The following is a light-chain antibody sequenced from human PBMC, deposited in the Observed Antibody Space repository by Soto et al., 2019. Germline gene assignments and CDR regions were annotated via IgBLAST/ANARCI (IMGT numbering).Light chain of an antibody. J-gene: IGLJ1*01. Sequence: ALTQPASVSGSPGQSITISCTVTSSDVGSYNLVSWYQQHPGKAPKLMIYEVSKRPSGVSNRFSGSKSGNTASLTISGLQAEDEADYYCCSYAGSSTFFYVFGTGTKVTVL. CDR1: SSDVGSYNL. V-gene: IGLV2-23*02. CDR2: EVS. CDR3: CSYAGSSTFFYV.